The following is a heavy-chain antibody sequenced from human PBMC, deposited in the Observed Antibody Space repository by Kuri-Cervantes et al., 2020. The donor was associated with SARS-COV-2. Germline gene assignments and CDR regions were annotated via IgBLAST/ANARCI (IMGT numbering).Heavy chain of an antibody. CDR2: ISGSGGST. CDR3: AKHAMVRGVIITKAGGTDY. J-gene: IGHJ4*02. CDR1: GFTFSSYA. Sequence: GGSLRLSCAVSGFTFSSYAMSWVRQAPGRGLEWVSAISGSGGSTYYADSVKGRFTISRDNSKNTLYLQMTSLRAEDTAVYYCAKHAMVRGVIITKAGGTDYWGQGTLVTVSS. V-gene: IGHV3-23*01. D-gene: IGHD3-10*01.